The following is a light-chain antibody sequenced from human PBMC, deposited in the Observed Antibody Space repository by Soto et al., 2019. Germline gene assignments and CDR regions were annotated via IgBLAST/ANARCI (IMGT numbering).Light chain of an antibody. J-gene: IGKJ5*01. Sequence: EFVLTQSPGTLSLSPGESATLSCRASQSVSSNHLAWYQQKSGQAPRLLIYGASSRATGIPDRFSGSGSGTDFTLTITRLEPEDFAVYYCQQYATSHMYTFGQGTRLEIK. V-gene: IGKV3-20*01. CDR2: GAS. CDR1: QSVSSNH. CDR3: QQYATSHMYT.